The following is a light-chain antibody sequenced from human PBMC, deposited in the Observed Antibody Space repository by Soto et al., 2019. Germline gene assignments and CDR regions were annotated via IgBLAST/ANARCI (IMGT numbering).Light chain of an antibody. CDR2: ATS. CDR1: QSIGNY. J-gene: IGKJ3*01. Sequence: EVVLTQSPATLSLSPGEGATLSCRASQSIGNYLAWYQQKPGQAPRLLIYATSNRATGIPARFSGSGYGTDFTLTISRLVPEDFAVYHCQQRSSWPFTFGPGTKVDIK. V-gene: IGKV3-11*01. CDR3: QQRSSWPFT.